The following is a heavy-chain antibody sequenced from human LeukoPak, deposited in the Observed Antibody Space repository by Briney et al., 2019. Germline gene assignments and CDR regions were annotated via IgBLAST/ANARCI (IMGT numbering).Heavy chain of an antibody. V-gene: IGHV3-21*01. Sequence: PGGSLRLSCAASGFTFSSYSMNWVRQAPGKGLEWVSSISSSSSYIYYADSVKGRFTISRDNAKNSLYLQMNSLRAEDTAVYYCARHGYLYCSSTSCHFDYWGQGTLVTVSS. CDR1: GFTFSSYS. CDR2: ISSSSSYI. J-gene: IGHJ4*02. D-gene: IGHD2-2*01. CDR3: ARHGYLYCSSTSCHFDY.